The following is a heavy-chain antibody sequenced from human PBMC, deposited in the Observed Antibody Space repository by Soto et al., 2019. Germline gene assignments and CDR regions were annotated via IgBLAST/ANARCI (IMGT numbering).Heavy chain of an antibody. V-gene: IGHV2-70*01. CDR1: GFSLSTSGMC. Sequence: SGPTLVNPTQTLTLTCTFSGFSLSTSGMCVSWIRQPPGKALEWLALIGWDDDKYYSTTLKTRLTISKDTSKNQVVLTMTNMDPVDTATYYCARIATHSRSVGAYYYYGMDDWGQGTTVTDCS. CDR2: IGWDDDK. J-gene: IGHJ6*02. D-gene: IGHD6-6*01. CDR3: ARIATHSRSVGAYYYYGMDD.